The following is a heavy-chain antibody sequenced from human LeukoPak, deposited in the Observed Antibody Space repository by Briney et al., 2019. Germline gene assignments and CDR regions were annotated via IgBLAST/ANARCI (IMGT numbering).Heavy chain of an antibody. J-gene: IGHJ3*01. Sequence: ASVKVSCKASGYTFTRYAISWVRQAPGQGLEWMGWINPFNGNTNDAERFQGRVIMTTDTSTGTAYMELRSLRSDDTAVYYCARDYTSAEWLGFAFDVWGQGTMISVSP. CDR3: ARDYTSAEWLGFAFDV. CDR2: INPFNGNT. V-gene: IGHV1-18*01. CDR1: GYTFTRYA. D-gene: IGHD6-19*01.